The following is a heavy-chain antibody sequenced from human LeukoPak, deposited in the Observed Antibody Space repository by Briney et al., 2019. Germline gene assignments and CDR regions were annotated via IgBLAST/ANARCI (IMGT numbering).Heavy chain of an antibody. CDR2: ISSSGSNI. Sequence: PGGSLRLSCVVSGINFADYAMHWVRQPPGKGLEWVSYISSSGSNIYYADSVKGRFTISRDNVKNSLYLQMNSLRDEDTAVYYCARDDAFDIWGQGTMVTVSS. CDR1: GINFADYA. V-gene: IGHV3-48*02. CDR3: ARDDAFDI. J-gene: IGHJ3*02.